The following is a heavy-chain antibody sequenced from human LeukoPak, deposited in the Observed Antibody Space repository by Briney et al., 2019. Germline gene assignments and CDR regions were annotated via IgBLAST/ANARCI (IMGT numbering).Heavy chain of an antibody. V-gene: IGHV3-15*01. Sequence: PGGSLRLSCAASGFTFSNAWMSWVRQAPGKGLEWVGRIKSKTDGGTTDYAAPVKGRFTISRDDSKNTLYLQMNSLKTEDTAVYYCTTESYYYDSSGYYGTPDRGQGTLVTVSS. CDR3: TTESYYYDSSGYYGTPD. D-gene: IGHD3-22*01. J-gene: IGHJ4*02. CDR1: GFTFSNAW. CDR2: IKSKTDGGTT.